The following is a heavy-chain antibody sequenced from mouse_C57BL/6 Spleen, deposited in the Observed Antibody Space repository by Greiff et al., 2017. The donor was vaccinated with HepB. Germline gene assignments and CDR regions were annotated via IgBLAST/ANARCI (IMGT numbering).Heavy chain of an antibody. CDR3: ARRAGREGTYVDY. CDR2: ISSGGSYT. Sequence: EVQVVESGGDLVKPGGSLKLSCAASGFTFSSYGMSWVRQTPDKRLEWVATISSGGSYTYYPDSVKGRFTISRDNAKNTLYLQMSSLKSEDTAMYYCARRAGREGTYVDYWGQGTTLTVSS. D-gene: IGHD4-1*01. V-gene: IGHV5-6*01. CDR1: GFTFSSYG. J-gene: IGHJ2*01.